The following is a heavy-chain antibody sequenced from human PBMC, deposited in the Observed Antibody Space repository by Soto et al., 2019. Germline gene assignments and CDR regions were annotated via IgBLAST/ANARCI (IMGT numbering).Heavy chain of an antibody. CDR2: IIPIFGTA. D-gene: IGHD3-3*01. J-gene: IGHJ4*02. Sequence: QVQLVQSGAEVKKPGSSVKVSCKASGGTFSSYAISWVRQAPGQGLEWMGGIIPIFGTANYAQKFQGRATLAADDATSTAYVQLSSLRSDDTAVYYCARPRWSGHPTSFTAPYWGQGTLVTV. CDR3: ARPRWSGHPTSFTAPY. CDR1: GGTFSSYA. V-gene: IGHV1-69*01.